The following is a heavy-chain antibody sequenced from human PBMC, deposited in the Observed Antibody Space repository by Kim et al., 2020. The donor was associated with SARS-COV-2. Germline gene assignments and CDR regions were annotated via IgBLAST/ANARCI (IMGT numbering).Heavy chain of an antibody. Sequence: SVKVSCKASGGTFSSYAISWVRQAPGQGLEWMGGIIPIFGTANYAQKFQGRVTITADESTSTAYMELSSLRSEDTAVYYCARDLSSEPDCGGDCYTDYWGQGTLVTVSS. V-gene: IGHV1-69*13. CDR3: ARDLSSEPDCGGDCYTDY. CDR2: IIPIFGTA. D-gene: IGHD2-21*02. J-gene: IGHJ4*02. CDR1: GGTFSSYA.